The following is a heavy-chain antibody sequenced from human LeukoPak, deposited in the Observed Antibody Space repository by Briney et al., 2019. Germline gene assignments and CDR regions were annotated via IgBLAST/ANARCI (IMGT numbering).Heavy chain of an antibody. CDR1: GYTFTSYG. J-gene: IGHJ4*02. V-gene: IGHV1-18*01. Sequence: ASVKVSCKTSGYTFTSYGISWVRQAPGQGLEWMGWISAYNGNTNYAQKLQGRVTMTTDTSTSTAYMELRSLRSDGTAVYYCAIIAVAGTSGFDYWGQGTLVTVSS. D-gene: IGHD6-19*01. CDR2: ISAYNGNT. CDR3: AIIAVAGTSGFDY.